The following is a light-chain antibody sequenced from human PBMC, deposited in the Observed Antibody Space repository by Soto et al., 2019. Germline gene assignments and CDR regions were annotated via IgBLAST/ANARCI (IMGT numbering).Light chain of an antibody. CDR2: GAS. J-gene: IGKJ1*01. CDR3: QQYGSSPQT. V-gene: IGKV3-20*01. CDR1: QSVSSSY. Sequence: EIVLTQSPSILSLSPGERATLSCRASQSVSSSYLAWYQQKPGQAPRLLIYGASSRATGIPDRFCGSGSGTDFTLTISRLEPEDFAVYYCQQYGSSPQTFGQGTKVDIK.